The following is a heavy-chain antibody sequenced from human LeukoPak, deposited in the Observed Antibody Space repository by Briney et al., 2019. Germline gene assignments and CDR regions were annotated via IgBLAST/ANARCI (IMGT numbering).Heavy chain of an antibody. D-gene: IGHD3-22*01. CDR1: GYPFTSYG. Sequence: ASVKVSCKASGYPFTSYGISWVRQAPGQGLEWMGGFDPEDGETIYAQKFQGRVTMTEDTSTDTAYMELSSLRSEDTAVYYCALPVQVVTSFDYWGQGTLVTVSS. CDR3: ALPVQVVTSFDY. CDR2: FDPEDGET. J-gene: IGHJ4*02. V-gene: IGHV1-24*01.